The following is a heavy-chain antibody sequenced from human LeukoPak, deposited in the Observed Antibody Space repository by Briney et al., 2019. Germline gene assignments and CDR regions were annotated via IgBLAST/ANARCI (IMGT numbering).Heavy chain of an antibody. CDR2: INPNSGGT. V-gene: IGHV1-2*02. D-gene: IGHD4-17*01. J-gene: IGHJ6*02. CDR1: GYTFTGYY. Sequence: ASVKVSCKASGYTFTGYYMHWVRQAPGQGLEWMGWINPNSGGTNYAQKFQGRVTMTRDTSISTAYMELSRLRSDDTAVYYCARVGIDYGDYDYYYYGMDVWGQGTTVTVSS. CDR3: ARVGIDYGDYDYYYYGMDV.